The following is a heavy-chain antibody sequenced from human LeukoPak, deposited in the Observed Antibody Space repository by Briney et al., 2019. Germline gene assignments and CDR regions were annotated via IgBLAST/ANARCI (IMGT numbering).Heavy chain of an antibody. D-gene: IGHD2-21*01. J-gene: IGHJ4*02. V-gene: IGHV3-33*08. CDR2: IWYHGRNK. Sequence: PGGSLNLSCAASGFTFSGYAMHWVRQAPGKGLEWVAVIWYHGRNKYYADSVKGRFTISRDNSKNTLYLQMNSLRAEDTAVYYCARDWPLFRAEGVDYWGQGTLVTVSS. CDR3: ARDWPLFRAEGVDY. CDR1: GFTFSGYA.